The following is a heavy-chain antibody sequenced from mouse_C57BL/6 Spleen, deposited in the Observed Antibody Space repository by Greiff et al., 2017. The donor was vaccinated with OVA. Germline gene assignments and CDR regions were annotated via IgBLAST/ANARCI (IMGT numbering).Heavy chain of an antibody. CDR3: ARSGYGSSYRWVY. J-gene: IGHJ2*01. CDR1: GYTFTDYY. Sequence: VQLQQSGPELVKPGASVKISCKASGYTFTDYYMNWVKQSPGKSLEWIGDINPNNGGTSYNQKFKGKATLTVDKSSSTAYMELRSLTSEDSAVYYCARSGYGSSYRWVYWGQGTTLTVSS. V-gene: IGHV1-26*01. D-gene: IGHD1-1*01. CDR2: INPNNGGT.